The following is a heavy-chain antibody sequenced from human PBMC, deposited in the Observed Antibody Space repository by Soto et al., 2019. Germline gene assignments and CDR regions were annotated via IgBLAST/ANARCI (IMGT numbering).Heavy chain of an antibody. CDR2: INSDGSRT. CDR1: GVTFSGYW. V-gene: IGHV3-74*01. J-gene: IGHJ5*02. D-gene: IGHD2-21*01. CDR3: ARSFCSKKNCFDP. Sequence: PGGSLRLSCAASGVTFSGYWMHWVRHAPGKGLEWVARINSDGSRTNYADFVQGRFTIYRDNADNMLHLQMNSLRVEDTAVYYRARSFCSKKNCFDPGGPGTLVPASS.